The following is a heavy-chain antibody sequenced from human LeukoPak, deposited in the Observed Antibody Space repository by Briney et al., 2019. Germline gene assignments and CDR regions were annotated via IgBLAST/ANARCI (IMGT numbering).Heavy chain of an antibody. CDR2: INAYNGST. V-gene: IGHV1-18*01. CDR1: GYTLTRSG. CDR3: ARAFYYGFLSGYYSFDY. D-gene: IGHD3-3*01. Sequence: ASVKVSCKASGYTLTRSGITWVRQASGQGLEWMGWINAYNGSTNYAQNFQGRVIMTTDPSTNTAYMELRNLRSDGTAVFYCARAFYYGFLSGYYSFDYWGPGTLVTVSS. J-gene: IGHJ4*02.